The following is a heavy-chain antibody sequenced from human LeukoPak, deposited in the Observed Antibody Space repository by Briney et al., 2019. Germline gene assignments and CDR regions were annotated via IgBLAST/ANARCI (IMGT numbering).Heavy chain of an antibody. D-gene: IGHD3-10*01. J-gene: IGHJ4*02. CDR2: IVVGSGNT. CDR3: AAIASPGEGAGSFDY. Sequence: SVKVSCKASGFTFISSAMQCVRQARGQRLEWIGWIVVGSGNTNYAQKFQERVTINRDMSTRTAYMELSSLRFEDTAVYYCAAIASPGEGAGSFDYWGQGNLVTVSS. CDR1: GFTFISSA. V-gene: IGHV1-58*02.